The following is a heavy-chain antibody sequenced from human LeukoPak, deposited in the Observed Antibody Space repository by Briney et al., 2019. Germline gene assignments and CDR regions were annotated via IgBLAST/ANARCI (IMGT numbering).Heavy chain of an antibody. J-gene: IGHJ6*02. CDR3: AKDRGYCTNGVCYTGDYYYGMDV. D-gene: IGHD2-8*01. Sequence: GGSLRLSCAASGFTFDDYDMHWVRHARGKGLERVTGISWYSGRIVYADSVKGLFTISRDNAKNSLYLQMNSLRAEDTALYYCAKDRGYCTNGVCYTGDYYYGMDVWGQGTTVTVSS. V-gene: IGHV3-9*01. CDR1: GFTFDDYD. CDR2: ISWYSGRI.